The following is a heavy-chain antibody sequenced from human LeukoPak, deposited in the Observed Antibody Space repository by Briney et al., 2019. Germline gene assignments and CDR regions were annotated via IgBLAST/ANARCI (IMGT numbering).Heavy chain of an antibody. V-gene: IGHV1-2*02. CDR3: ASRDCSSTSCYTGLT. D-gene: IGHD2-2*02. CDR2: INPNRGGT. Sequence: ASVKVSCKASGYTFTGYYMHWVRQAPGQGLEWMGWINPNRGGTNYAQKLQGRVTLSRDTTISTAYMWLSRLRSDDTAVYYCASRDCSSTSCYTGLTWGQGTMVTVSS. CDR1: GYTFTGYY. J-gene: IGHJ3*01.